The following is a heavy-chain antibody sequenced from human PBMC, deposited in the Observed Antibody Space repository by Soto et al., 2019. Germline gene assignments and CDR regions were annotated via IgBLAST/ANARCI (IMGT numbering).Heavy chain of an antibody. V-gene: IGHV4-30-2*01. CDR2: ISHIGLT. Sequence: SETLSLACSVSGGSITRGPCSWIWVLQPPGKGLELISYISHIGLTYYNPSLKGRVTVSVDRSKNQSSLKLDSVSAADTAIYYCARESEPSGPNYFDTSGPGTLVTVSS. CDR1: GGSITRGPCS. D-gene: IGHD1-1*01. J-gene: IGHJ5*02. CDR3: ARESEPSGPNYFDT.